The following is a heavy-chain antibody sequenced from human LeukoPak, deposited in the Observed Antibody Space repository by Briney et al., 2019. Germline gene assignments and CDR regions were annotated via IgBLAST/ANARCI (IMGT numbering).Heavy chain of an antibody. CDR1: GGSISSSSYY. J-gene: IGHJ4*02. Sequence: SETLSLTCTVSGGSISSSSYYWGWIRQPPGKGLEWIGSIYYSGSTYYNPSLKSRVTISVDTSKNQFSLKLSSVTAADTAVYYCARLYTVTTSFDYWGQGTLVTISS. V-gene: IGHV4-39*07. CDR3: ARLYTVTTSFDY. CDR2: IYYSGST. D-gene: IGHD4-17*01.